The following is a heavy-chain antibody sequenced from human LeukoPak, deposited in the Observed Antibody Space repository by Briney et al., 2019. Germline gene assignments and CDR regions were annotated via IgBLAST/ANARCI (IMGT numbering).Heavy chain of an antibody. D-gene: IGHD4-17*01. Sequence: QPGGSLRLSCAASGFTFSSYWMHWVRQAPGKGLVWVSRINSDGSSTRFADSVKGRFTISRDNAKNTLDLQMNSLRAEDTAVYYCARVGDYNGDYVRFDYWGQGILVTVSS. CDR2: INSDGSST. V-gene: IGHV3-74*01. CDR3: ARVGDYNGDYVRFDY. CDR1: GFTFSSYW. J-gene: IGHJ4*02.